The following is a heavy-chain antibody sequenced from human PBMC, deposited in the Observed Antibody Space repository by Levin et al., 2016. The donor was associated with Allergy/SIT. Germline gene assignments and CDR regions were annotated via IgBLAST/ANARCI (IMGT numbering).Heavy chain of an antibody. CDR2: INPNTDDT. J-gene: IGHJ5*02. CDR3: ARSFSRGIVTAFGP. V-gene: IGHV1-2*02. Sequence: WVRQAPGQGLEWLGWINPNTDDTNYAQRFQGRVTMTRDTSISTIYMQLSSLRSDDTAVYFCARSFSRGIVTAFGPWGQGALVTVSS. D-gene: IGHD1-26*01.